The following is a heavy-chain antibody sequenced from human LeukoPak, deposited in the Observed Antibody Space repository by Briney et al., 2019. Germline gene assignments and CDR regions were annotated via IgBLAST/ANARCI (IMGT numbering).Heavy chain of an antibody. CDR2: ISSSSSTI. CDR3: ARILDSAWGELGY. D-gene: IGHD6-19*01. Sequence: GGSLRLSCVGSGFLFSSYSMNWVRQAPGKGLEWFSYISSSSSTIYYADSVKGRFTISRDDAKNSMYLQMNSLRAEDTAVYYCARILDSAWGELGYWGQGTLVTVSS. CDR1: GFLFSSYS. J-gene: IGHJ4*02. V-gene: IGHV3-48*01.